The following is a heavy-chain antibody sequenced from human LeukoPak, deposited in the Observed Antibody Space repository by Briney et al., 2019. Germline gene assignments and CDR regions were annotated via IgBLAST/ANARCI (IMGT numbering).Heavy chain of an antibody. J-gene: IGHJ4*02. CDR1: GFTFSSYS. Sequence: PGGSLRLSCAASGFTFSSYSMNWVRQAPGKGLEWVSSISSSSSYIYYADSVKGRFTISRDNAKNSLYLQMNSLRAEDTAVYYCAREGSYYYDSSGYYYDYWGQGTLVTVSS. CDR2: ISSSSSYI. D-gene: IGHD3-22*01. V-gene: IGHV3-21*01. CDR3: AREGSYYYDSSGYYYDY.